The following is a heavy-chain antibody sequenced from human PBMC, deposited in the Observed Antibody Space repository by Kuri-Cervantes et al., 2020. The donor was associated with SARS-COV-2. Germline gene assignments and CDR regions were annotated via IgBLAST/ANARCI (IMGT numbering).Heavy chain of an antibody. J-gene: IGHJ4*02. CDR3: AIELAGDIDY. CDR2: ISNDGSNK. V-gene: IGHV3-30-3*01. D-gene: IGHD7-27*01. CDR1: GFTFSSYA. Sequence: GESLKISCAAAGFTFSSYAMHWGHQARGKGLEMVAVISNDGSNKYYADSVKGRFTISRDNSRNALYLQMNSLSSEDTAVYYCAIELAGDIDYWGQGTLVTVSS.